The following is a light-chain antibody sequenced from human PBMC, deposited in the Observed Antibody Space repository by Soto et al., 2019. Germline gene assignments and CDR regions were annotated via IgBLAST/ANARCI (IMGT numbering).Light chain of an antibody. CDR1: QSVSSN. CDR3: QQYNNWRT. V-gene: IGKV3-15*01. J-gene: IGKJ1*01. CDR2: GAS. Sequence: EFVLTQSPATLSLAPGERASLSCRASQSVSSNLAWYQQKPGQAPRLLIYGASTRATGIPARFSGSGSGTEFTLTISSLQSEDFAVYYCQQYNNWRTFGQGTKVDI.